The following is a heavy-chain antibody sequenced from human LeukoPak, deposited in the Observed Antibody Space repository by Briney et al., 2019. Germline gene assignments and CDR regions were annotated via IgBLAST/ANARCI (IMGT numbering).Heavy chain of an antibody. Sequence: SETLSLTCTVSGVSVRTMSSYWSWIRQPPGKGLEWVGYIYYSGSTNYNPSLKSRVTISVDTSKNQFSLKLSSVTAADTAVYYCARAIQTPEGFDYWGQGTLVTVSS. CDR3: ARAIQTPEGFDY. CDR1: GVSVRTMSSY. V-gene: IGHV4-61*01. D-gene: IGHD5-18*01. J-gene: IGHJ4*02. CDR2: IYYSGST.